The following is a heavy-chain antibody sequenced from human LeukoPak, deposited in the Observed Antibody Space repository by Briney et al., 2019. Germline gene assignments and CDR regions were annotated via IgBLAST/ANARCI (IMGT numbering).Heavy chain of an antibody. CDR2: ISGSGGST. J-gene: IGHJ4*02. V-gene: IGHV3-23*01. CDR1: GFTFSSYA. Sequence: GGSLRLSCAASGFTFSSYAMSWVRQAPGKGLEWVSAISGSGGSTYYADSVKGRFTISRDNSKNTLYPQMNSLRAEDTAVYYCVVISVAGYFDYWGQGTLVTVSS. CDR3: VVISVAGYFDY. D-gene: IGHD6-19*01.